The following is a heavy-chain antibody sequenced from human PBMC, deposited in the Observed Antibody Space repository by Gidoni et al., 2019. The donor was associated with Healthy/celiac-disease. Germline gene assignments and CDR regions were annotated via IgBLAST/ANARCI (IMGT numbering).Heavy chain of an antibody. V-gene: IGHV3-21*01. CDR2: ISSSSSYI. J-gene: IGHJ4*02. CDR1: GFTFSRYS. CDR3: ASFIAARPFDY. D-gene: IGHD6-6*01. Sequence: EVQLVESGGGLVKPGGSLRLSWAASGFTFSRYSMNWVRQAPGKRLEWVSSISSSSSYIYYADSVKGRFTISGDNAKNSLYLQMNSLRAEDTAVYYCASFIAARPFDYWGQGTLVTVSS.